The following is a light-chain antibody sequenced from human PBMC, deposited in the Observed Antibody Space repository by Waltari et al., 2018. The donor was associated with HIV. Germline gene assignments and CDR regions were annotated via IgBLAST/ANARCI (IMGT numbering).Light chain of an antibody. J-gene: IGKJ1*01. V-gene: IGKV3-15*01. CDR1: QSVSSN. CDR2: GAS. Sequence: ETVMTQSPATLSVSPGEGATLSCRASQSVSSNVAWYQQKPGQAPRLLIYGASTRATGVPARFSGSGTGTEFTLTISSLQSEDFAVYYCQQYKNWWTFGQGTKVEIK. CDR3: QQYKNWWT.